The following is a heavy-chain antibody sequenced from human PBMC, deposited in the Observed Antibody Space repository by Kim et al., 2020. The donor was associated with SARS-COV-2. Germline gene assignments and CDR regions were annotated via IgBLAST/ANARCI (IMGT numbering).Heavy chain of an antibody. Sequence: YDHPPQKSRVTIAVDTSQNQFSLQLSSVTAADTAVYYRARDRARGDYFDYWGQGTLVTVSS. CDR3: ARDRARGDYFDY. D-gene: IGHD6-6*01. V-gene: IGHV4-30-2*04. J-gene: IGHJ4*02.